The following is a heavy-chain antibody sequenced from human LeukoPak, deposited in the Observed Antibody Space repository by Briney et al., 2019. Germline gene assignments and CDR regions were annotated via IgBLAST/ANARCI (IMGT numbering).Heavy chain of an antibody. D-gene: IGHD2-8*01. CDR3: ARDSVLTAPEI. Sequence: SETLSLTRTVPGGSISSYYWSWIRQPAGKGLEWIGRIYTSGSTNYNPSLKSRVTMSVDTSKNQFSLKLSSVTAADTAVYYCARDSVLTAPEIWGQGTMVTVSS. CDR1: GGSISSYY. J-gene: IGHJ3*02. CDR2: IYTSGST. V-gene: IGHV4-4*07.